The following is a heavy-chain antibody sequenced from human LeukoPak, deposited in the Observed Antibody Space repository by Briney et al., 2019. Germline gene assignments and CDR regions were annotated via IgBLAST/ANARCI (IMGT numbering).Heavy chain of an antibody. D-gene: IGHD2-2*01. CDR2: ISGDGSNK. Sequence: VQPGLSLILSCSASGFTVSSYGMHWVRQAPGKGLEWGAFISGDGSNKYYADSVKGRFTIPRDNSKNTLYLQMNSLRAEDTAVYYCAKDIVVVPAAIYYYYGMDVWGQGTTVTVSS. CDR3: AKDIVVVPAAIYYYYGMDV. CDR1: GFTVSSYG. V-gene: IGHV3-30*18. J-gene: IGHJ6*02.